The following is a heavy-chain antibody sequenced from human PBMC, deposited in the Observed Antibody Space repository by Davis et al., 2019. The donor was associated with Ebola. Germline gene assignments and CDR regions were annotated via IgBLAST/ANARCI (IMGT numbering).Heavy chain of an antibody. Sequence: GGSLRLSCAASGFIFRNYVMSWVRQAPGKGLEWVSKISSKSTRTEYADSVRGRFTISRDTSKTLLLLEMSSLRAKDTAVYYCAKVGNYDGSGNSHAVFDIWAQGTMVTSLQ. CDR3: AKVGNYDGSGNSHAVFDI. D-gene: IGHD3-22*01. CDR2: ISSKSTRT. J-gene: IGHJ3*02. V-gene: IGHV3-48*04. CDR1: GFIFRNYV.